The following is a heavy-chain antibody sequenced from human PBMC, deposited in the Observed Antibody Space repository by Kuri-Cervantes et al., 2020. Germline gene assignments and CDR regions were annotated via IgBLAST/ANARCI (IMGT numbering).Heavy chain of an antibody. V-gene: IGHV3-69-1*01. CDR3: ARGGTYSSGWFWPFDP. D-gene: IGHD6-19*01. J-gene: IGHJ5*02. CDR1: GFTFSDYY. Sequence: GGSLRLSCAASGFTFSDYYMNWVRQAPGKGLEWVSSISSSSTIYYADSVKGRFTISRDNAKNSLYLQMNSLRDEDTAVYYCARGGTYSSGWFWPFDPWGQGTLVTVSS. CDR2: ISSSSTI.